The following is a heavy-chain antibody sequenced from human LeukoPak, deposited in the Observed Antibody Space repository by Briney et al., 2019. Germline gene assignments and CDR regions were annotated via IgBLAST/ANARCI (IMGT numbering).Heavy chain of an antibody. V-gene: IGHV3-9*01. D-gene: IGHD1-26*01. CDR1: GFTFDDYA. J-gene: IGHJ4*02. CDR3: AKEWELLDY. Sequence: PGGSLRLSCAASGFTFDDYAMHWVRQAPGKGLEWVSGISWNSGSIGYADSVKGRFTISRDNSKNTLYLQMNSLRAEDTAVYYCAKEWELLDYWGQGTLVTVSS. CDR2: ISWNSGSI.